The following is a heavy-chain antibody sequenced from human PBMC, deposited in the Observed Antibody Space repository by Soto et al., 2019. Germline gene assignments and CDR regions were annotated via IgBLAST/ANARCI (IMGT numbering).Heavy chain of an antibody. J-gene: IGHJ4*02. CDR2: VYGSDDK. V-gene: IGHV2-5*01. CDR3: VRRYDPYYFDY. Sequence: QITLQESGPTLVKPTQTLTLTCTFSGFSLTTSAVAVGWIRQPPGKALEWLAIVYGSDDKYYSPSLKCRLSITKDNSKNQVVLTLTNMDPVDTATYSCVRRYDPYYFDYWGQGTLVTVSS. D-gene: IGHD1-1*01. CDR1: GFSLTTSAVA.